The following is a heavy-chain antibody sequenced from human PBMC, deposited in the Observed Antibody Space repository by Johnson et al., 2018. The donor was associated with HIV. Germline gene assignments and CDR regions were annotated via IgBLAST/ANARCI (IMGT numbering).Heavy chain of an antibody. Sequence: QVQLVESGGGVVQPGRSLRLSCAASGFTFSSYAMHWVRQAPGKGLEWVAFISYDGSNKYYADSVKGRFPISRDNSKNSLYLQMNSLRPEDTAVYYCARDGRDLVTRGGFDVWGPGTVVTVSS. CDR1: GFTFSSYA. CDR2: ISYDGSNK. D-gene: IGHD5-18*01. V-gene: IGHV3-30*14. J-gene: IGHJ3*01. CDR3: ARDGRDLVTRGGFDV.